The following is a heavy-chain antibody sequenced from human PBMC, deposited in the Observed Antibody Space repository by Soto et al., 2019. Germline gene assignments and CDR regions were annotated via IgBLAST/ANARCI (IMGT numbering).Heavy chain of an antibody. Sequence: EVQLVESGGGLVKPGGSLRLSCAASGFTFSSYSMNWVRQAPGKGLEWVSAISSSSSYIYYADSVKGRFTISRDNAKNSLYLQMNSLRAEDTAVYYCARDVYSSSRNFDYWGQGTLVTVSS. CDR3: ARDVYSSSRNFDY. D-gene: IGHD6-6*01. CDR1: GFTFSSYS. J-gene: IGHJ4*02. V-gene: IGHV3-21*01. CDR2: ISSSSSYI.